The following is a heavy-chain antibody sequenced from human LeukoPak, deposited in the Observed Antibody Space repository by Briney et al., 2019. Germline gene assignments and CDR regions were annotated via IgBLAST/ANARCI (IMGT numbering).Heavy chain of an antibody. Sequence: GGSLRLSCAASGFTFTRSSMHWVRQAPGKGLEYVSAISYNGGSTYYANSVKGRFTISRDNSKNTLYLQMGSLRAEDMAVYYCARRFAAQLAFVDVWGKGTTVTISS. V-gene: IGHV3-64*01. J-gene: IGHJ6*04. D-gene: IGHD3-3*02. CDR1: GFTFTRSS. CDR3: ARRFAAQLAFVDV. CDR2: ISYNGGST.